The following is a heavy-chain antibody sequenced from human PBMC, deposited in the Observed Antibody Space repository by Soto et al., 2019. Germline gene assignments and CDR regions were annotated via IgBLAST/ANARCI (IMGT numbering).Heavy chain of an antibody. CDR2: INSGGNT. Sequence: SLRLSCSASGFTVSSNYMSCVREAPGTGLERVSDINSGGNTYCADSVKGRFTISRNNSKNTLYLQMNSRRAEDTAVYYCARDSTATAKACWYYYCMAVWGPGTTVTVSS. CDR1: GFTVSSNY. V-gene: IGHV3-53*01. CDR3: ARDSTATAKACWYYYCMAV. J-gene: IGHJ6*02. D-gene: IGHD4-4*01.